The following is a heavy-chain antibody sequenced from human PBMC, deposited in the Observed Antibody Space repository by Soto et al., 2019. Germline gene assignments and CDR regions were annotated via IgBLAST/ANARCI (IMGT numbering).Heavy chain of an antibody. CDR3: ASLTGFEGPERLFDP. D-gene: IGHD3-9*01. J-gene: IGHJ5*02. CDR2: IDHSDQST. CDR1: GYSFTRYW. V-gene: IGHV5-10-1*01. Sequence: GESLKISCKCSGYSFTRYWISRVRQMPGNGLECLGRIDHSDQSTNYRPSFQGHATISADKYISTAYLQWSSLKDSDTAIYYCASLTGFEGPERLFDPWGQGNLVTVSS.